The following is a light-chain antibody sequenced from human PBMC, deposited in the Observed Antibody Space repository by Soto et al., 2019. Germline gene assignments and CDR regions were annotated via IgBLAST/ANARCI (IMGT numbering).Light chain of an antibody. CDR2: AAS. Sequence: DIQMTQSPSSLSASVGDRVTITCRASHSISSYLNWYQQKPGKAPKLLIYAASSLQSGVPSRFSDSGSGTDFTLNISSLQPEDFATYYCQQSYSTPPWTFGHGTKVQIK. V-gene: IGKV1-39*01. J-gene: IGKJ1*01. CDR1: HSISSY. CDR3: QQSYSTPPWT.